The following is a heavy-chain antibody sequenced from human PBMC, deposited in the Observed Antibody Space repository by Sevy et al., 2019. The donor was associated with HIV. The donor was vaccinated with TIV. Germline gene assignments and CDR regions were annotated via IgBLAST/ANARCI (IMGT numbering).Heavy chain of an antibody. J-gene: IGHJ4*02. CDR1: GFTFSSYA. V-gene: IGHV3-23*01. CDR2: ISGSGGST. Sequence: GGSLRLSCAASGFTFSSYAMSWVRQAPGKGLEWVSAISGSGGSTYHADSVKGRFTISRDNSKNTLYLQMNSLRAEDTAVYYCAKSPALFTIFDYWGQGTLVTVSS. CDR3: AKSPALFTIFDY. D-gene: IGHD3-10*01.